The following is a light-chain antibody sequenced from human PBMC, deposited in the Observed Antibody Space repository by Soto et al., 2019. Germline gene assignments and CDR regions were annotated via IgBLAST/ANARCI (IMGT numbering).Light chain of an antibody. J-gene: IGKJ5*01. V-gene: IGKV1-5*01. CDR2: DAS. CDR1: QSISSW. CDR3: QRADSFPLLT. Sequence: IQMTQSPSPQGAAVGDRVAITCRASQSISSWCAWSRQKPAKAPKLLIYDASSLESGVPSRFSGSGSGTEFTLTISSLQPEDFATYECQRADSFPLLTFGQGTRLEIK.